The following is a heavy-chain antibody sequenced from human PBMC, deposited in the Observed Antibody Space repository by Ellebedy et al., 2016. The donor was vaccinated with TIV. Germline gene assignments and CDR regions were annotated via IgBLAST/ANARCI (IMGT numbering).Heavy chain of an antibody. D-gene: IGHD1-26*01. CDR3: ARAGLGGSYLYRKNWFDP. CDR1: GFTFSSYS. J-gene: IGHJ5*02. Sequence: GESLKISCAASGFTFSSYSMNWVRQAPGKGLEWVSYISSSSSTIYYADSVKGRFTISRDNAKNSLYLQMNSLRDEDTAVYYCARAGLGGSYLYRKNWFDPWGQGTLVTVSS. V-gene: IGHV3-48*02. CDR2: ISSSSSTI.